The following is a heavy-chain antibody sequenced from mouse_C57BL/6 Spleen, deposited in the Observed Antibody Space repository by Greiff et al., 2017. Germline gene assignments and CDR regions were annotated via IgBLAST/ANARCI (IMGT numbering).Heavy chain of an antibody. V-gene: IGHV3-6*01. CDR3: AREGLPHYFDY. D-gene: IGHD2-2*01. J-gene: IGHJ2*01. Sequence: VQLQQSGPGLVKPSQSLSLTCSVTGYSITSGYYWNWIRQFPGNKLEWMGYISYDGSNNYNPSLKNRIPITRDTSNNQFFLKLNSVTTEDTATYYCAREGLPHYFDYWGQGTTLTVSS. CDR1: GYSITSGYY. CDR2: ISYDGSN.